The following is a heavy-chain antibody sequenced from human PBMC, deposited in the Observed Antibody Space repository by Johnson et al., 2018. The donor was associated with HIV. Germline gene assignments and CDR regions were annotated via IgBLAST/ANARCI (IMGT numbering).Heavy chain of an antibody. CDR3: AKDRGSALAQLPIFPSAFDI. CDR1: GFTFSSYG. CDR2: IQFDGSHK. D-gene: IGHD6-6*01. Sequence: QVQLVESGGGVVQPGGSLRLSCAASGFTFSSYGMHWVRQAPGKGLEWVTFIQFDGSHKYSADFVKGRFTISRDTSKKSVFLQMNSLRAEDTAVYYCAKDRGSALAQLPIFPSAFDIWGQGTMVTVSS. V-gene: IGHV3-30*02. J-gene: IGHJ3*02.